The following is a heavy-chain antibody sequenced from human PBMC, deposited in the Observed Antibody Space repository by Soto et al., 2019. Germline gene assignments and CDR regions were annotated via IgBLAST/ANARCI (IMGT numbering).Heavy chain of an antibody. CDR1: GYSFTSYW. CDR2: IDPSDSYT. Sequence: PGESLKISCKGSGYSFTSYWISWVRQMLGKGLEWMGRIDPSDSYTNYSPSFQGHVTISADKSISTAYLQWSSLKASDTAMYYCAASPIAVAGLGFDYWGQGTLVTVSS. J-gene: IGHJ4*02. V-gene: IGHV5-10-1*01. D-gene: IGHD6-19*01. CDR3: AASPIAVAGLGFDY.